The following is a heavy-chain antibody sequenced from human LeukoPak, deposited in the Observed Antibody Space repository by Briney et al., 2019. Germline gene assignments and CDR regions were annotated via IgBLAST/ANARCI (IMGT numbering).Heavy chain of an antibody. D-gene: IGHD5-18*01. CDR3: ARGGYSYGPKSGGFFDY. Sequence: GGSLRLSCAASGFTFSSYSMNWVRQAPGKGLEWVSYISSSSSTIYYADSVKGRFTISRDNAKNSLYLQMNSLRAEDTAVYYCARGGYSYGPKSGGFFDYWGQGTLVTVSS. J-gene: IGHJ4*02. CDR2: ISSSSSTI. V-gene: IGHV3-48*01. CDR1: GFTFSSYS.